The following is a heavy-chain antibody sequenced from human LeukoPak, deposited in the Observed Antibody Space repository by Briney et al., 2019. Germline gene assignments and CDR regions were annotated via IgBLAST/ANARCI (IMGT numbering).Heavy chain of an antibody. CDR1: GFTFSSYA. CDR3: PPPLSHSSSWSRLYMDV. CDR2: ISYDGSNK. J-gene: IGHJ6*03. D-gene: IGHD6-13*01. Sequence: LSGGSLRLSRAASGFTFSSYAMHWVRQAPGKGLEWVAVISYDGSNKYYADSVKGRFTISRDNSKNTLYLQMNSLRAEDTAVYYCPPPLSHSSSWSRLYMDVWGKGTTVTVSS. V-gene: IGHV3-30*01.